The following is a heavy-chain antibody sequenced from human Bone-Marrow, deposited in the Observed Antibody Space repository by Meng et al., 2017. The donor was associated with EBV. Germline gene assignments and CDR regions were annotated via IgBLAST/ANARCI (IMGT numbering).Heavy chain of an antibody. V-gene: IGHV1-69*06. CDR2: IIPIFGTA. Sequence: QVQLVQSGAEVKRPGPSGKVSCEASGGTFSSYAISWVRQAPGQGLEWMGGIIPIFGTANYAQKFQGRVTITADKSTSTAYMGLSSLRSEDTAVYYCARDGSVEMASIWGQGTLVTVSS. J-gene: IGHJ4*02. CDR1: GGTFSSYA. CDR3: ARDGSVEMASI. D-gene: IGHD5-24*01.